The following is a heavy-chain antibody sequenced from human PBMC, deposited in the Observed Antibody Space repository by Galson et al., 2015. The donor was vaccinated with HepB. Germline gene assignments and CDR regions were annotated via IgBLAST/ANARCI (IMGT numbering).Heavy chain of an antibody. J-gene: IGHJ6*03. CDR3: AKTFYQLPASYYMDV. D-gene: IGHD2-2*01. Sequence: SLRLSCAASGFTFRSYAMSWVRQAPGKGLEWVSTISGSGGSTYYADSVKGRFTISRDNSKNTLYLQMNSLRAEDTAVYYCAKTFYQLPASYYMDVWGKGTTVTVSS. V-gene: IGHV3-23*01. CDR1: GFTFRSYA. CDR2: ISGSGGST.